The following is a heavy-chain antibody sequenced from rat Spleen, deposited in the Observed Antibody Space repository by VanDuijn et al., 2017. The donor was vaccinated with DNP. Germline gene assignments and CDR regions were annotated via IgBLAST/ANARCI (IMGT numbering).Heavy chain of an antibody. CDR1: GFTFSNYY. Sequence: EVQLVESGGGLVQPGRSMKLSCAASGFTFSNYYMAWVRQAPTKGLEWVASISTGGDTYYRDSVKGRFTISRDNAKSTLYLQMDSLRSEETATYYCVRSNNYCFDYWGQGVMVTVSS. J-gene: IGHJ2*01. CDR2: ISTGGDT. V-gene: IGHV5S11*01. D-gene: IGHD1-10*01. CDR3: VRSNNYCFDY.